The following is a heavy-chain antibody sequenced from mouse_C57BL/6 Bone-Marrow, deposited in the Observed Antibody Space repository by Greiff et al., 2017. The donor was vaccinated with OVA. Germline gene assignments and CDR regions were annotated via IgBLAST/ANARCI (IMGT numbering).Heavy chain of an antibody. Sequence: EVKLVESGGGLVQPGGSLKLSCAASGFTFSDYYMYWVRQTPEKRLEWVAYISNGGGSTYYPDTVKGRFTISRDNAKNTLYLQMSRLKSEDTAMYYCARIYDGYYDAMDYWGQGTSVTVSS. CDR2: ISNGGGST. D-gene: IGHD2-3*01. V-gene: IGHV5-12*01. CDR1: GFTFSDYY. CDR3: ARIYDGYYDAMDY. J-gene: IGHJ4*01.